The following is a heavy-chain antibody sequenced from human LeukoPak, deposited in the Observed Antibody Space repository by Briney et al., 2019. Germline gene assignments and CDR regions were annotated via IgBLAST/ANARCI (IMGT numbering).Heavy chain of an antibody. Sequence: TGGSLRLSCAASGFTFSSYEMNWVRQAPGKGLEWVSYISSSGSTIYYADSVKGRFTISRDNAKNSLYLQMNSLRAEDTAVYYCARDSRQWLVDAFDIWGQGTMVTVSS. J-gene: IGHJ3*02. CDR3: ARDSRQWLVDAFDI. V-gene: IGHV3-48*03. CDR2: ISSSGSTI. D-gene: IGHD6-19*01. CDR1: GFTFSSYE.